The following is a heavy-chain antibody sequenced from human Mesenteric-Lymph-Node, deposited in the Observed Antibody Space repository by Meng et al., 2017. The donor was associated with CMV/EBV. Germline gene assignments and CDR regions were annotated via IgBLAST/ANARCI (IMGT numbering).Heavy chain of an antibody. V-gene: IGHV3-23*03. J-gene: IGHJ6*02. D-gene: IGHD5-18*01. CDR2: IYSDGSTT. Sequence: GGSLRLSCAASGFTFSDYAMSWVRQAPGKGLEWVSLIYSDGSTTYYADSVKGRFTVSRDNAKNSLYLQMNSLRAEDTAVYYCARVSGYSYGYGYYYYGMDVWGQGTTVTVSS. CDR1: GFTFSDYA. CDR3: ARVSGYSYGYGYYYYGMDV.